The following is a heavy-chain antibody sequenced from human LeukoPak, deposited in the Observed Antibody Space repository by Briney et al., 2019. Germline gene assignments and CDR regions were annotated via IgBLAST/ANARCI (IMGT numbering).Heavy chain of an antibody. J-gene: IGHJ4*02. V-gene: IGHV1-2*02. CDR3: ASGVVVPAAFDY. CDR2: INPNSGGT. CDR1: GYTFTGYY. Sequence: GASVSVSCKASGYTFTGYYMHWVRQAPGQGLEWMGWINPNSGGTNYAQTFQGRVTMTRETSISTAYMELSRLRPDDTALYYCASGVVVPAAFDYWGQGTLVTVSS. D-gene: IGHD2-2*01.